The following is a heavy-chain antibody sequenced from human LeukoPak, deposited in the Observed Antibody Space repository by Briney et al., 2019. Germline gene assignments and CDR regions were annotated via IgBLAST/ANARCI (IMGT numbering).Heavy chain of an antibody. CDR1: GFTFSRYW. J-gene: IGHJ4*02. CDR3: ARDRGFGAYYGKSGYFDQ. CDR2: INQDGSEK. Sequence: GGSLRLSCAPSGFTFSRYWMSWVRQAPGKGPEWMASINQDGSEKYYLDSVRGRFTISRDNAKNSLYLQMNSLRAEDTAVYYCARDRGFGAYYGKSGYFDQWGQGTLVTVSS. V-gene: IGHV3-7*01. D-gene: IGHD3-22*01.